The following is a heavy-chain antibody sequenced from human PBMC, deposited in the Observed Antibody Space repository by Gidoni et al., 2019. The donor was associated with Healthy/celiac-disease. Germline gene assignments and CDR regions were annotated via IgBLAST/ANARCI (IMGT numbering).Heavy chain of an antibody. D-gene: IGHD2-2*01. V-gene: IGHV4-39*01. CDR2: IYYSGST. Sequence: QLQLQESGPGLVKPSETLSRTCTVSGGSISSSSYSWGWIRQPPGKGLEWIGSIYYSGSTDYTPSLKSRVTISVDTSKNQFSLKLSSVTAADTAVYYCARHGRAPIVVVPAAPPDYWGQGTLVTVSS. J-gene: IGHJ4*02. CDR3: ARHGRAPIVVVPAAPPDY. CDR1: GGSISSSSYS.